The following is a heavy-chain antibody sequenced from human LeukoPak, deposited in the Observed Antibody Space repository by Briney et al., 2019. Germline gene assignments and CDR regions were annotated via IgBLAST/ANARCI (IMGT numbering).Heavy chain of an antibody. Sequence: GGSLRLSCAASGFTFSSYWMSWVRQAPGNGLEWVANIKQDGSEKYYVDSVKGRFTISRDNAKNTLYLQMNSLRAEDTAVYYCARLSYRPESSIAARPYDYWGQGTLVTVSS. CDR1: GFTFSSYW. V-gene: IGHV3-7*01. CDR3: ARLSYRPESSIAARPYDY. D-gene: IGHD6-6*01. J-gene: IGHJ4*02. CDR2: IKQDGSEK.